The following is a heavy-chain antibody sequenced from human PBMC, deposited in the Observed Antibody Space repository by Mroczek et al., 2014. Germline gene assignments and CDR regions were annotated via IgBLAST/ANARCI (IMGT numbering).Heavy chain of an antibody. CDR1: GYTFTSYD. V-gene: IGHV1-8*01. CDR2: MNPNSGNT. Sequence: VQLVETGAEVKKPGASVKVSCKASGYTFTSYDINWVRQATGQGLEWMGWMNPNSGNTGYAQKFQGRVTMTRNTSISTAYMELSSLRSEDTAVYYCARGRGVVVVAATPYYYYGMDVWGQGTTVTVSS. J-gene: IGHJ6*02. CDR3: ARGRGVVVVAATPYYYYGMDV. D-gene: IGHD2-15*01.